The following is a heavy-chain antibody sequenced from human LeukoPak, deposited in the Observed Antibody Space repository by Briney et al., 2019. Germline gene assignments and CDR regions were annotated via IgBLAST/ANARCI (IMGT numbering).Heavy chain of an antibody. V-gene: IGHV1-2*02. CDR1: GDTFTGYY. CDR2: INPNSGGT. J-gene: IGHJ5*02. D-gene: IGHD2-2*01. CDR3: ARDYCSSTSCLVDWFDP. Sequence: ASVKVSCKASGDTFTGYYMHWVRQAPGQGVERRGWINPNSGGTNYAQKFQGRVTMTRHTSINTAYMELSRLRSDDTAVYYCARDYCSSTSCLVDWFDPWGQGTLVTVSS.